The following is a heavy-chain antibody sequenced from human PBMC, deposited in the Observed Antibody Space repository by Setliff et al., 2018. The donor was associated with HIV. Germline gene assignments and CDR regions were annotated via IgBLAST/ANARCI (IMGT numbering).Heavy chain of an antibody. Sequence: GGSLRLSCAASGFTFSSYSMNWVRQAPGKGLEWVSSISSSSSYIYYADSVKGRFTISRDNAKNSLYLQMNSLRAEDTAVYYCARDEIAAAGTVLYFQHWGQGTQVTVSS. J-gene: IGHJ1*01. V-gene: IGHV3-21*01. D-gene: IGHD6-13*01. CDR3: ARDEIAAAGTVLYFQH. CDR2: ISSSSSYI. CDR1: GFTFSSYS.